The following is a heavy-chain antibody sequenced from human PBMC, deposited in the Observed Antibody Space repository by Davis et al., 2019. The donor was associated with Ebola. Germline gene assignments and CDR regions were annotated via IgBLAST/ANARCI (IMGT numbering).Heavy chain of an antibody. D-gene: IGHD3-22*01. V-gene: IGHV1-69*05. CDR2: IIPIFGTA. CDR3: AREGVVALAYFDY. CDR1: GGTFSSYA. J-gene: IGHJ4*02. Sequence: SVKVSCKASGGTFSSYAISWVRQAPGQGLEWMGRIIPIFGTANYAQKFQGRVTKTRDTSTSTVYMELSSLRSEDTAVYYCAREGVVALAYFDYWGQGTLVTVSS.